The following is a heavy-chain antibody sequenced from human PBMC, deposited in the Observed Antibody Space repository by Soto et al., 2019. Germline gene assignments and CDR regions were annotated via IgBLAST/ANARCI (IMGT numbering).Heavy chain of an antibody. CDR2: ISSSSSTI. Sequence: EVQLVESGGGLVQPGGSLRLSCAASGFTFSSYSMNWVRQAPGKGLEWVSYISSSSSTIYYTDSVKGRFTISRDNAKNALYLQMNSLRAEDTAVYYCARVGPYYDFWSHHTVDPWGQGTLVTVSS. J-gene: IGHJ5*02. CDR3: ARVGPYYDFWSHHTVDP. D-gene: IGHD3-3*01. CDR1: GFTFSSYS. V-gene: IGHV3-48*01.